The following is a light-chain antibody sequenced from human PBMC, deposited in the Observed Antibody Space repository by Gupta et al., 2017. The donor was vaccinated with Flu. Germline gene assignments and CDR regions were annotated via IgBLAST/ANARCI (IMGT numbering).Light chain of an antibody. CDR1: QSVSSN. J-gene: IGKJ1*01. Sequence: ATLSVSPGERATLSGRASQSVSSNLAWHQQKPGQAPRLLIYGASTRVTGIPARFSGSGYGKEFTLTISSRQSEDFAVYYCQQYNNWPPWTFGQGTRVELK. CDR3: QQYNNWPPWT. V-gene: IGKV3-15*01. CDR2: GAS.